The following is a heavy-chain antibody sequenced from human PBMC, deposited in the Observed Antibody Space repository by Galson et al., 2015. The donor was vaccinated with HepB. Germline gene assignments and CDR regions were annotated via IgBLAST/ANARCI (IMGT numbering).Heavy chain of an antibody. Sequence: SLRLSCVASGFTFSSYAMHWVRQAPGKGLEWVAVISYDGSNKYYADSVKGRFTISRDNSKNTLYLQMNSLRAEDTAVYYCAREGPGYDFWSGYWGDGMDVWGQGTTVTVSS. J-gene: IGHJ6*02. D-gene: IGHD3-3*01. V-gene: IGHV3-30-3*01. CDR2: ISYDGSNK. CDR3: AREGPGYDFWSGYWGDGMDV. CDR1: GFTFSSYA.